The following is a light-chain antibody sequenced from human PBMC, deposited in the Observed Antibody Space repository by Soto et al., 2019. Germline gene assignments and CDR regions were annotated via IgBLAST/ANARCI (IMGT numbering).Light chain of an antibody. CDR1: QSVTSTY. Sequence: EMVLTQSPGTLSLSPGERATLSCRASQSVTSTYLAWYQQKPGQAPRLLIYGASSRATGVPDRFSGSGSGTDFTLTISRLEPEDFAVYFCHHYASTFGQGTKVDIK. CDR3: HHYAST. J-gene: IGKJ1*01. V-gene: IGKV3-20*01. CDR2: GAS.